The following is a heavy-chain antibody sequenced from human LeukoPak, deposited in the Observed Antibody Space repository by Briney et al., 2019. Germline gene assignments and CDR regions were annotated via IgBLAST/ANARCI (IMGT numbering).Heavy chain of an antibody. CDR3: ARVSNNNWFDP. D-gene: IGHD4-11*01. CDR1: GGSISSGSYY. Sequence: SQTLSLTCTVSGGSISSGSYYWSWIRQPAGKGLEWIGRIYTSGSTNYNPSLKSRVTISLDTSKNQFSLKLSSVTAADTAVYYCARVSNNNWFDPWGQGTLVTVSS. J-gene: IGHJ5*02. V-gene: IGHV4-61*02. CDR2: IYTSGST.